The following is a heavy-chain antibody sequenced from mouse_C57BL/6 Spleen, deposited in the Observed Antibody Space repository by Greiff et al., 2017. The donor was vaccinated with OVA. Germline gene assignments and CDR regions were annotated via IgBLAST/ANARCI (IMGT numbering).Heavy chain of an antibody. Sequence: QVQLKESGAELVKPGASVKISCKASGYAFSSYWMNWVKQRPGKGLEWIGQISPGDGATNYNGKFKGKATLTADKSSSTAYMQLSSLTSEDSAVYFCARYGYYGSSYGLVYYAMDYWGQGTSVTVSS. V-gene: IGHV1-80*01. CDR1: GYAFSSYW. CDR2: ISPGDGAT. CDR3: ARYGYYGSSYGLVYYAMDY. J-gene: IGHJ4*01. D-gene: IGHD1-1*01.